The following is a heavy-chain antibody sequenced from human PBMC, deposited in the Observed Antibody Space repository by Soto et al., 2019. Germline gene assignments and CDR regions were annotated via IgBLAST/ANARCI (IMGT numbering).Heavy chain of an antibody. Sequence: ASVKVSCKASGYTFTSYAMHWVRQAPGQRLEWMGWIYAGNGNTKYSQKFQGRVTITRDTSASTAYMELSSLRSEDTAVYYCAREVAGKFDYWGQGTLVTVSS. CDR1: GYTFTSYA. V-gene: IGHV1-3*01. CDR3: AREVAGKFDY. CDR2: IYAGNGNT. J-gene: IGHJ4*02. D-gene: IGHD2-15*01.